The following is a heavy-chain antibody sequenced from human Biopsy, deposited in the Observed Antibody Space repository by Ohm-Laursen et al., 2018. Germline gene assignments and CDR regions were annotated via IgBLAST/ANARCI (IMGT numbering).Heavy chain of an antibody. J-gene: IGHJ1*01. CDR3: ATKLTGYFHH. V-gene: IGHV1-69*06. CDR2: NIPILGTG. CDR1: EGTFSNYG. D-gene: IGHD3-9*01. Sequence: SSVKVSCKAPEGTFSNYGVNWVQQAPGQGLEWLGGNIPILGTGNYAQKFQDRVTVAADTSTSTATMELRSLRSDDTAVYYCATKLTGYFHHWGQGTLVIVSS.